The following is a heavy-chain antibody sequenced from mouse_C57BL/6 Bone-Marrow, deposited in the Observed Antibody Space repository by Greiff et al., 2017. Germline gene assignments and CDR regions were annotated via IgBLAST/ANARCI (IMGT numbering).Heavy chain of an antibody. J-gene: IGHJ3*01. V-gene: IGHV3-1*01. D-gene: IGHD2-3*01. CDR1: GYSITSGYD. CDR2: ISYSGST. Sequence: EVQLQESGPGMVKPSQSLSLTCTVTGYSITSGYDWHWIRHFPGNKLEWMGYISYSGSTNYNPSLKSRISITHDTSKNHFFLKLNSVTTEDTATYYCARDGGYYVPFAYWGQGTLVTVSA. CDR3: ARDGGYYVPFAY.